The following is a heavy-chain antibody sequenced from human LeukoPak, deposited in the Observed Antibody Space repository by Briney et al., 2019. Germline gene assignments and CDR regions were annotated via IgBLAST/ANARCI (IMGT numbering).Heavy chain of an antibody. J-gene: IGHJ4*02. D-gene: IGHD4-17*01. CDR3: ARVAVDYGDYLRPYYFDY. Sequence: SQTLSLTCTASGGSISSGGYYWSWIRQHPGKGLEWIGYIYYSGSTYYNPSLKSRVTISVDTSKNQFSLKLSSVTAADTAVYYCARVAVDYGDYLRPYYFDYWGQGTLVTVSS. CDR1: GGSISSGGYY. V-gene: IGHV4-31*03. CDR2: IYYSGST.